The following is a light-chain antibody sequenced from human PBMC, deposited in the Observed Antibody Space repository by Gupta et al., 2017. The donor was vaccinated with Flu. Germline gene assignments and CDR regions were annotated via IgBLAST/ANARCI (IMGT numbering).Light chain of an antibody. CDR1: QRVSSNF. CDR3: QQYAGSLYT. J-gene: IGKJ2*01. Sequence: EIVLTQSPGTLSLSPGERATLSCRASQRVSSNFLAWYQQKPGQAPRLLIYGASSRATGIPDRFSGSGSETDFTLTISRLEPEDFAVYYCQQYAGSLYTFGQGTKLEIK. V-gene: IGKV3-20*01. CDR2: GAS.